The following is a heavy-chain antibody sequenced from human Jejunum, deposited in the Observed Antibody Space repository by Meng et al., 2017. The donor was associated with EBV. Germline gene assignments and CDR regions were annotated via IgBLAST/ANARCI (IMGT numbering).Heavy chain of an antibody. V-gene: IGHV1-18*01. CDR3: ARDGPDYGNYINFDY. CDR2: ISAYNGKT. D-gene: IGHD4-11*01. Sequence: QVQRVQSGAEVKKPGASVKVSCKASGYTFTSYGISWVRQAPGQGLEWMAWISAYNGKTNYAQNLQGRVTLTTDTSTTTTYMELRSLRSDDTAVYYCARDGPDYGNYINFDYWGQGTLVTVSS. CDR1: GYTFTSYG. J-gene: IGHJ4*02.